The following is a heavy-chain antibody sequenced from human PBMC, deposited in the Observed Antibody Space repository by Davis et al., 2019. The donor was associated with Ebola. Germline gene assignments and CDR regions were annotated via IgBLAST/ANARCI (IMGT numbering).Heavy chain of an antibody. V-gene: IGHV4-34*01. CDR1: GGSFSGYY. CDR2: INHSGST. CDR3: ARHRTWIQLWLVDWFDP. Sequence: MPSETLSLTCAVYGGSFSGYYWSWIRQPPGKGLEWIGEINHSGSTNYNPSLKSRVTISVDTSKNQFSLKLSSVTAADTAVYYCARHRTWIQLWLVDWFDPWGQGTLVTVSS. J-gene: IGHJ5*02. D-gene: IGHD5-18*01.